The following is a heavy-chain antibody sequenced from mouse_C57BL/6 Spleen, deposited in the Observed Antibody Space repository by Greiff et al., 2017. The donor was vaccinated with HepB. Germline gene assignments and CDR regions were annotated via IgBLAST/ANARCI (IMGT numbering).Heavy chain of an antibody. V-gene: IGHV1-50*01. Sequence: QVQLQQPGAELVKPGASVKLSCKASGYTFTSYWMQWVKQRPGQGLEWIGEIDPSDSYTNYNQKFKGKATLTVDTSSSTAYMQLSSLTSEDSAVYYCAIGSSYLDYWGLGTTLTVSS. D-gene: IGHD1-1*01. CDR3: AIGSSYLDY. CDR2: IDPSDSYT. J-gene: IGHJ2*01. CDR1: GYTFTSYW.